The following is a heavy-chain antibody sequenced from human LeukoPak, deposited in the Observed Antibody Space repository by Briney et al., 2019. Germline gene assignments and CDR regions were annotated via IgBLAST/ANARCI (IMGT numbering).Heavy chain of an antibody. CDR1: GFTFSSYA. CDR2: IGGSGGGT. CDR3: ARADGNYHDTSGSLDY. J-gene: IGHJ4*02. V-gene: IGHV3-23*01. Sequence: GGSLRLSCAASGFTFSSYAMSWVRQAPGKGLEWVSGIGGSGGGTSQADSVKGRFTISRDKSKNTLFLQMNSLRAEDTAVYYCARADGNYHDTSGSLDYWGQGTLVTVSS. D-gene: IGHD3-22*01.